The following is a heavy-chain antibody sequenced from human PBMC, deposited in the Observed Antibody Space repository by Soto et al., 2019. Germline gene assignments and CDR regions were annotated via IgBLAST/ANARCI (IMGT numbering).Heavy chain of an antibody. V-gene: IGHV3-23*01. Sequence: GGSLRLSCAASGFTFSSYAMSWVRQAPGKGLEWVSAISGSGGSTYYADSVKGRFTISRDNSKNTLYLQMNSQRAEDTAVYYCAKGRVYVDYEDYFDYWAQGTLVTVSS. CDR3: AKGRVYVDYEDYFDY. J-gene: IGHJ4*02. CDR1: GFTFSSYA. D-gene: IGHD4-17*01. CDR2: ISGSGGST.